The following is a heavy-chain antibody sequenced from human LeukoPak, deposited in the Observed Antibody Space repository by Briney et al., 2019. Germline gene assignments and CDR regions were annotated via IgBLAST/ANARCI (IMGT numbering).Heavy chain of an antibody. Sequence: GGSLRLSCAVSGFTFSTKSMNWVRQAPGKGLEWVSYITADSGTTYYADSVKGRFTISRDNAKNSLYLQMNSLRDEDTAVYYCALGSGSGSYYNLPFDYWGQGTLVTVSS. CDR1: GFTFSTKS. CDR2: ITADSGTT. J-gene: IGHJ4*02. V-gene: IGHV3-48*02. D-gene: IGHD3-10*01. CDR3: ALGSGSGSYYNLPFDY.